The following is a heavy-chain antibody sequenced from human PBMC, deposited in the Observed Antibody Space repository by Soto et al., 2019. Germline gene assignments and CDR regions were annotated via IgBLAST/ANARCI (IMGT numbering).Heavy chain of an antibody. CDR1: GFTFTTYA. J-gene: IGHJ4*02. CDR3: ARHQLMIVVVHHDY. D-gene: IGHD3-22*01. V-gene: IGHV3-23*01. CDR2: VTGSGNIT. Sequence: PVGSLRLSCVASGFTFTTYALSWVRQAPGTGLAWVSSVTGSGNITYYADYVKGRLTISRDNSKNTLYLQMNSLRAEDTAVYYCARHQLMIVVVHHDYWGQGTLVTVSS.